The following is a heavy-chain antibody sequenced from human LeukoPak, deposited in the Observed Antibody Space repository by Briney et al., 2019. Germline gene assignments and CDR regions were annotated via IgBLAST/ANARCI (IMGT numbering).Heavy chain of an antibody. V-gene: IGHV3-23*01. CDR1: GFTFSSYA. Sequence: GGSLRLSCAASGFTFSSYAMSWVRQAPGKGLEWVSIISGSGGSTYYANSVKGRFTISRDNSKNTVYLQMKSLRVEHSAVYYCAKGLSASGNYGCDYWGQGTLVTVSS. CDR3: AKGLSASGNYGCDY. D-gene: IGHD1-26*01. J-gene: IGHJ4*02. CDR2: ISGSGGST.